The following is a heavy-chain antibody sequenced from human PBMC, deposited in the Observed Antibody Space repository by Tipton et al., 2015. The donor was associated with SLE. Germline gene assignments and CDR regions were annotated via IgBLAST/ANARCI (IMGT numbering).Heavy chain of an antibody. D-gene: IGHD3-16*01. CDR3: ARRKWGAFDY. J-gene: IGHJ4*02. CDR1: GGSISSYY. CDR2: IYYSGST. Sequence: TLSLTCTVSGGSISSYYWSWIRQPPGKGLEWIGYIYYSGSTNYNPSLKSRVTISVDTSKNQFSLKLSSVTAADTAVYYCARRKWGAFDYWGQGTLVTVSS. V-gene: IGHV4-59*01.